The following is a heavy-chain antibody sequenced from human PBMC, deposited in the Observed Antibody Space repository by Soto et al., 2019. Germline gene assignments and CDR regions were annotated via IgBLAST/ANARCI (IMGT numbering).Heavy chain of an antibody. CDR2: IYYSGST. Sequence: SETLSLTCTVSGGSISSGDYYWSWIRQPPGKGLEWIGYIYYSGSTYYNPSLKSRVTISVDTSKNQFSLKLSSVTAADTAVYYCARSLGDYGLDYWGQGTLVTVSS. CDR3: ARSLGDYGLDY. J-gene: IGHJ4*02. D-gene: IGHD4-17*01. V-gene: IGHV4-30-4*01. CDR1: GGSISSGDYY.